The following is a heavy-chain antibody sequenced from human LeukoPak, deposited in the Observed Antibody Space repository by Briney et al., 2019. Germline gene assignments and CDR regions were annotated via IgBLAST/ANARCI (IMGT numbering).Heavy chain of an antibody. CDR1: GGSIGTYF. CDR3: ARGPYISSWYYFDD. D-gene: IGHD6-13*01. Sequence: SETLSLTCTVSGGSIGTYFWSWIRQSPGTGLEWIGYVFYNGNTNYNPSLKSRVTMSVDTSKNQFSLKMRSVSAADTAVYYCARGPYISSWYYFDDWGQRTLVTVSS. CDR2: VFYNGNT. J-gene: IGHJ4*02. V-gene: IGHV4-59*01.